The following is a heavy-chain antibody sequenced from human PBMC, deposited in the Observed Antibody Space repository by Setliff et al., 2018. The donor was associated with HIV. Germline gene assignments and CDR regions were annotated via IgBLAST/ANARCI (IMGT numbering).Heavy chain of an antibody. D-gene: IGHD2-8*01. Sequence: GASVKVSCKASGDTFNNCAVTWVRQAPGQGLEWMGGSIPLFGTSNYAQKFHGRVAITADELMTTAYMELTSLRSEDTAVYFCASASGYCRSGVCYIGVHKTPDKYYCDSWGQGTLVTVSS. CDR2: SIPLFGTS. CDR3: ASASGYCRSGVCYIGVHKTPDKYYCDS. V-gene: IGHV1-69*13. CDR1: GDTFNNCA. J-gene: IGHJ4*02.